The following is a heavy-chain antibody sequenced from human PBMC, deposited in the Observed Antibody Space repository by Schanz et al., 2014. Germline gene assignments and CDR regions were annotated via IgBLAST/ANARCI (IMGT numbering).Heavy chain of an antibody. Sequence: VQLVESGGGVVQPGRSLRLSCAASGFTFSNSPLHWVRQAPGKGLDWVAVISYDGSITYYADSVKDRFTISRDNSKNIMFLQMNSLRAEDTAVYYCARDRWDWNNAFDIWGQGTMVTVSS. CDR2: ISYDGSIT. CDR1: GFTFSNSP. J-gene: IGHJ3*02. V-gene: IGHV3-30*04. D-gene: IGHD1-1*01. CDR3: ARDRWDWNNAFDI.